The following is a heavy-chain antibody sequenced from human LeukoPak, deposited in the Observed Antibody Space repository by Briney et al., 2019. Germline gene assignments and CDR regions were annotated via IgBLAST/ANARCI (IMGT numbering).Heavy chain of an antibody. Sequence: PGGSLRLSCVASRFTFSSYAMIWVRQAPGKGLEWVSGIGGSGHSTYYTDSVKGRFTISRDNFKNTLYLQMNSLRADDTAVYYCAKAAYQYASGSPNWFDPWGQGTLVTVSS. D-gene: IGHD3-10*01. CDR3: AKAAYQYASGSPNWFDP. CDR1: RFTFSSYA. V-gene: IGHV3-23*01. J-gene: IGHJ5*02. CDR2: IGGSGHST.